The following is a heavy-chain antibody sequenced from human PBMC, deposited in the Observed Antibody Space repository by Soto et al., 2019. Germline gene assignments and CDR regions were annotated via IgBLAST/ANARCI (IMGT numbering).Heavy chain of an antibody. V-gene: IGHV1-18*01. CDR2: ISAYNGNT. Sequence: QVQLVQSGAEVKKPGASVKVSCKASGYTFTSYGISWVRQAPGQGLECMGWISAYNGNTNYAQKLQGRVTMTTDTSTSTAYMELRSLRSDDTAVYYCARDTPTYYSSGWYENWFDPWGQGTLVTVSS. CDR3: ARDTPTYYSSGWYENWFDP. J-gene: IGHJ5*02. CDR1: GYTFTSYG. D-gene: IGHD6-19*01.